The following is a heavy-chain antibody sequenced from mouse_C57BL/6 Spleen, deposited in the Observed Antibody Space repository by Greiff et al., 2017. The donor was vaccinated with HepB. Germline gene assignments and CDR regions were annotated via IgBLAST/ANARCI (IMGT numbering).Heavy chain of an antibody. CDR3: ARTGDYYAMDY. V-gene: IGHV5-17*01. CDR1: GFTFSDYG. Sequence: EVQVVESGGGLVKPGGSLKLSCAASGFTFSDYGMHWVRQAPEKGLEWVAYISSGSSTIYYADTVKGRFTISRDNAKHTLFLQMTSLRSEDTAMYYCARTGDYYAMDYWGQGTSVTVSS. CDR2: ISSGSSTI. D-gene: IGHD4-1*01. J-gene: IGHJ4*01.